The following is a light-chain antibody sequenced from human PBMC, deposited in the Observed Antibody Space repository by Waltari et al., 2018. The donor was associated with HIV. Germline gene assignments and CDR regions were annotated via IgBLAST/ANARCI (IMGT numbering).Light chain of an antibody. CDR2: DNN. CDR3: GTWDPRLSAGV. Sequence: QSVLTQPPSVSAAPGQKVTISCSVSYDYVSCYQHVPGAAPKLLIYDNNKRPSGIPDRFSGSKSGTSATLGITGLQTGDEADYYCGTWDPRLSAGVFGGGTKLTVL. V-gene: IGLV1-51*01. CDR1: YDY. J-gene: IGLJ3*02.